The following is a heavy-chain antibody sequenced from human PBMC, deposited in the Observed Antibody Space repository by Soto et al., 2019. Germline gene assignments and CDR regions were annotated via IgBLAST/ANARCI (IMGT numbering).Heavy chain of an antibody. Sequence: PGGSLRLSCAASGFTFSNYWMNWVRQAPGKGLEWVAYISRDGSEKSYVDSVKGRFTISRDNAKKSLFLQMNSLRVEDMAVYYCARGFGDGWYGGPDYWGQGTLVTVSS. J-gene: IGHJ4*02. V-gene: IGHV3-7*01. CDR1: GFTFSNYW. CDR3: ARGFGDGWYGGPDY. D-gene: IGHD6-19*01. CDR2: ISRDGSEK.